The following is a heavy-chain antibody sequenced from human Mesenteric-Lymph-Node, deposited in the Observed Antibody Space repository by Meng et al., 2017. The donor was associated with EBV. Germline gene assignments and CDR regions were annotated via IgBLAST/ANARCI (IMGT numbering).Heavy chain of an antibody. Sequence: GQLLGAGGGLDPPGGSLRLSFSASGFTFSDYYMSWIRQAPGKGLEWVSYISSSGSTIYYADSVKGRFTISRDNAKNSLYLQMNSLRAEDTAVYYCARVAARTYWGQGTLVTVFS. V-gene: IGHV3-11*01. CDR3: ARVAARTY. D-gene: IGHD6-25*01. J-gene: IGHJ4*02. CDR2: ISSSGSTI. CDR1: GFTFSDYY.